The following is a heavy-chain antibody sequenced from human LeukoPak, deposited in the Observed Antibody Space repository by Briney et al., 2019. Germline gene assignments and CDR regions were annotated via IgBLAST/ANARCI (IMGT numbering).Heavy chain of an antibody. CDR2: ISNGGSAT. CDR3: TRENYVPDS. Sequence: ETLSLTCTVSGGSISSSSYYWGWIRQTPGKGLEWVASISNGGSATYYVDSVRGRFTISRDDAKNSLFLQMNGLRADDTAVYYCTRENYVPDSWGQGTLVTVSS. J-gene: IGHJ4*02. V-gene: IGHV3-7*03. D-gene: IGHD3-10*02. CDR1: GGSISSSSYY.